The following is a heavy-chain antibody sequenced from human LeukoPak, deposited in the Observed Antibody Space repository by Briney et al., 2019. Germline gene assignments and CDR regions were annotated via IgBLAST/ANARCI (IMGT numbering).Heavy chain of an antibody. CDR2: IQYDENK. CDR1: GFTFSNYG. Sequence: GGSLRLSCATSGFTFSNYGMHWVRQAPGKGLEWVAIIQYDENKNYADSVKGRFTISRDNSKNTVYLQMNSLRVEDTAVYYCATNGGHWDLDYWGQGTLVTVSS. CDR3: ATNGGHWDLDY. V-gene: IGHV3-30*02. J-gene: IGHJ4*02. D-gene: IGHD3-16*01.